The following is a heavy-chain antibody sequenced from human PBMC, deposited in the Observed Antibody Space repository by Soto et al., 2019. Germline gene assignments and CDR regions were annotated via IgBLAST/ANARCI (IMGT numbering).Heavy chain of an antibody. J-gene: IGHJ5*02. D-gene: IGHD3-3*01. CDR3: ARFGVLIYPEA. CDR1: GFTFSTYW. V-gene: IGHV3-74*01. CDR2: INSDGTNT. Sequence: EVQLVESAGGSVQPGGSLRRSCTASGFTFSTYWMHWVRQAPGKGLVWVSRINSDGTNTDYADSVKGRFTISSDNAKNTRYLHMSSPRAEDTAVYYCARFGVLIYPEAWGKGTLVTVSS.